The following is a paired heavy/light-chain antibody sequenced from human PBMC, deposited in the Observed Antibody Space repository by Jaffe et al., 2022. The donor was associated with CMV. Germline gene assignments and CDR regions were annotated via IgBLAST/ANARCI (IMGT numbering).Heavy chain of an antibody. CDR2: ISSSSTYI. CDR3: ARDLYPGDYSSGAGSFDY. Sequence: EVQLVESGGGLVKPGGSLRLSCAASGFTFSSYSMNWVRQAPGKGLEWVSSISSSSTYIYYADSVKGRFTISRDNAKNSLYLQMNSLRAEDTAVYYCARDLYPGDYSSGAGSFDYWGQGTLVTVSS. J-gene: IGHJ4*02. CDR1: GFTFSSYS. D-gene: IGHD6-19*01. V-gene: IGHV3-21*01.
Light chain of an antibody. CDR2: DNN. CDR1: NSNIGNNY. Sequence: QSVLTQPPSVSAAPGQKVTISCSGSNSNIGNNYVSWYQQLPGTAPKLLIYDNNKRPSGIPDRFSGSKSGTSATLGITGLQTGDEADYYCGTWDSSLSAGGVFGGGTKLTVL. V-gene: IGLV1-51*01. J-gene: IGLJ3*02. CDR3: GTWDSSLSAGGV.